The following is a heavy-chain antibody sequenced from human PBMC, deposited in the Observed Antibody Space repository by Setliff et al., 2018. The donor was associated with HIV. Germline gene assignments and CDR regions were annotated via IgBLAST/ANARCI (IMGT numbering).Heavy chain of an antibody. CDR3: ARQMTIPGVAVTPVDY. Sequence: KPSETLSLTCNVSGGSISSSSHHWAWIRQPPGKGLEYIGNIYYTGSTHHNPSLESRVATSVDTSESQFSLKLTSVTAADTAVYYCARQMTIPGVAVTPVDYWGQGALVTVSS. J-gene: IGHJ4*02. CDR1: GGSISSSSHH. V-gene: IGHV4-39*01. D-gene: IGHD3-3*01. CDR2: IYYTGST.